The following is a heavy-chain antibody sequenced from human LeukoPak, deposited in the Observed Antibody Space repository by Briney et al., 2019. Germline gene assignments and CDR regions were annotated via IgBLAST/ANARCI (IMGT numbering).Heavy chain of an antibody. CDR3: ARDRGGYFDY. Sequence: ASVKVSCKASGGTFSSYAISWVRQAPGQGLEWMGRINPNSGGTNYAQKFQGRVTMTRDTSISTAYMELSRLRSDDTAVYYCARDRGGYFDYWGQGTLVTVSS. CDR1: GGTFSSYA. CDR2: INPNSGGT. J-gene: IGHJ4*02. V-gene: IGHV1-2*06. D-gene: IGHD3-10*01.